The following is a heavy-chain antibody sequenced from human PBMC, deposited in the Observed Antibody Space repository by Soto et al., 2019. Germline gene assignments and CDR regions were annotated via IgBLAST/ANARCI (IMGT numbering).Heavy chain of an antibody. D-gene: IGHD6-13*01. CDR2: MNPNTGGS. CDR3: ARGSSAAGYDL. V-gene: IGHV1-8*01. J-gene: IGHJ4*02. Sequence: QVQLVQSGAEVKKPGASVKVSCKASGYTFTSNDINWVRQASGQGLEWMGWMNPNTGGSGYAQDFQGRITMTRDTATSTAYMELTSLRSDDTAVYYCARGSSAAGYDLWGQGTLVTVSS. CDR1: GYTFTSND.